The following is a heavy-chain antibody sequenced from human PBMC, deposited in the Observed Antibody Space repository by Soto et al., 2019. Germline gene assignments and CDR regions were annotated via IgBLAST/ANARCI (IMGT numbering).Heavy chain of an antibody. Sequence: ASVEVSCKASGYTFTSYGISWVRQAPGQGLEWMGWISAYNGNTNYAQKLQGRVTMTTDTSTSTAYMELRSLRSDDTAVYYCASPSDCCECIGYPTISGDALDIWGQGTMVTV. CDR2: ISAYNGNT. V-gene: IGHV1-18*01. CDR3: ASPSDCCECIGYPTISGDALDI. D-gene: IGHD3-22*01. J-gene: IGHJ3*02. CDR1: GYTFTSYG.